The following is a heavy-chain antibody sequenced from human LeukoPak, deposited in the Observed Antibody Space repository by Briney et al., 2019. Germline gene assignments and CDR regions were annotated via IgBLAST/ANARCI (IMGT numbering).Heavy chain of an antibody. CDR2: ISYDGSNK. V-gene: IGHV3-30-3*01. J-gene: IGHJ6*04. D-gene: IGHD3-16*01. CDR1: GFTFSSYA. Sequence: GRSLRLSCAASGFTFSSYAMHWVRQAPGKGLEWVAVISYDGSNKYYADSVKGRFTISRDNSKNTLYLQMNSLRAEDTAVYYCAKGGSNYYYYGMDVWGKGTTVTVSS. CDR3: AKGGSNYYYYGMDV.